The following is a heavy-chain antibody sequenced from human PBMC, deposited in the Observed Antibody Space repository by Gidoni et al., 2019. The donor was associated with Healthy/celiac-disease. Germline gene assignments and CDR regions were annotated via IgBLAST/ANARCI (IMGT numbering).Heavy chain of an antibody. Sequence: QVQLVQSGAEVKKPGASVKVSCKASGYTFTSYYMPWVRQAPGQGLEWMGIINPSGGSTSYAQKFQGRVTMTRDTSTSTVYMELSSLRSEDTAVYYCARDASGYDRGYYYYMDVWGKGTTVTVSS. J-gene: IGHJ6*03. D-gene: IGHD5-12*01. CDR2: INPSGGST. CDR1: GYTFTSYY. V-gene: IGHV1-46*01. CDR3: ARDASGYDRGYYYYMDV.